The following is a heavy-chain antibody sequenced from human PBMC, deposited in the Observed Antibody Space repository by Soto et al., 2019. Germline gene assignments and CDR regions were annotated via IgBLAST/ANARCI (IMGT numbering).Heavy chain of an antibody. Sequence: KPSETLSLTCTVSGGSISSGGYYWSWIRQHPGKGLEWIGYIYYSGSTYYNPSLKSRVTISVDTSKNQFSLKLSSVTAADTAVYYCARADYLWFGELLPYYFDYWGQGTLVTVSS. CDR1: GGSISSGGYY. CDR3: ARADYLWFGELLPYYFDY. J-gene: IGHJ4*02. D-gene: IGHD3-10*01. CDR2: IYYSGST. V-gene: IGHV4-31*03.